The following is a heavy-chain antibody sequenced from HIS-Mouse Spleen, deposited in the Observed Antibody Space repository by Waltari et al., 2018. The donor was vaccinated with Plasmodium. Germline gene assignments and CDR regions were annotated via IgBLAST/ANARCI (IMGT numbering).Heavy chain of an antibody. CDR1: GFPFVNYG. Sequence: EVQLVESGGGVVQPGGSLRLSLASFGFPFVNYGMRWVRQAPGKGLEWVANIKQDGSEKYYVDAVKGRFTISRDNAKNSLYLQMNSLRAEDTAVYYCASSWYWYFDLWGRGTLVTVSS. CDR3: ASSWYWYFDL. D-gene: IGHD6-13*01. CDR2: IKQDGSEK. J-gene: IGHJ2*01. V-gene: IGHV3-7*01.